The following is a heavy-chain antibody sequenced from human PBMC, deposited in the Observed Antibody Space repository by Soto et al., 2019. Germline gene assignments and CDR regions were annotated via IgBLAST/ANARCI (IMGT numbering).Heavy chain of an antibody. V-gene: IGHV3-66*01. CDR1: GFTVSSNY. D-gene: IGHD2-2*01. CDR3: AARGVVLPARTDALDV. CDR2: IYSGGST. Sequence: EVQLVESGGGLVQPGGSLRLSCAVSGFTVSSNYLGWVRQAPGKGLELVSVIYSGGSTLSADSVKGRFTLSRDDYKNMVWLQMNSLKAEDTAVYYCAARGVVLPARTDALDVWGQGTMVTVSS. J-gene: IGHJ3*01.